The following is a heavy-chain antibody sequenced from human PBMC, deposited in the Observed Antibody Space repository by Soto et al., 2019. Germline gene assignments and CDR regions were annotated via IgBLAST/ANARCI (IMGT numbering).Heavy chain of an antibody. CDR1: GGTFSSYA. D-gene: IGHD1-7*01. Sequence: QVQLVQSGAEVKKPGSSVKVSCKASGGTFSSYAISWVRQAPGQGLEWMGGIIPIFGTANYAQKFQGRVTITADESTSTAYMEVSSLRSEDTAVYYYALSPGGDNWSYRYYYSGMDVWGQGTTVTVSS. CDR2: IIPIFGTA. J-gene: IGHJ6*02. V-gene: IGHV1-69*01. CDR3: ALSPGGDNWSYRYYYSGMDV.